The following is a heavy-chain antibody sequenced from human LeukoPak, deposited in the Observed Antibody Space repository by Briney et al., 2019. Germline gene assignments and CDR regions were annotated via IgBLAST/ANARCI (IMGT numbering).Heavy chain of an antibody. CDR1: GYTFTSYF. V-gene: IGHV1-46*01. D-gene: IGHD4-17*01. CDR2: INPSGGST. J-gene: IGHJ4*02. Sequence: ASVKVSCKASGYTFTSYFMHWVRQAPGQGLDWMGIINPSGGSTSYAQKFQGRVIMTRDTSTSTVYMELSSLRSEDTAVYYCAIDSADYGDYDYWGQGTLVTVSS. CDR3: AIDSADYGDYDY.